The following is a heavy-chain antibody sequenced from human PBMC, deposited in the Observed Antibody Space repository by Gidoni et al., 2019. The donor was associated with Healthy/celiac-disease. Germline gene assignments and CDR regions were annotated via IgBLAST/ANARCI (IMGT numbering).Heavy chain of an antibody. CDR1: RFTFSGSA. CDR2: IRSKANSYAT. J-gene: IGHJ6*02. CDR3: TRAREIKHYDFWSGSGMDV. Sequence: EVPLVESGGGLVQPGGSLKLSCAASRFTFSGSAILRLRQASGKGLEWFGRIRSKANSYATAYAASVKGRFTISRDDSKNTAYLQMNSLKTEDTAVYYCTRAREIKHYDFWSGSGMDVWGQGTTVTVSS. V-gene: IGHV3-73*02. D-gene: IGHD3-3*01.